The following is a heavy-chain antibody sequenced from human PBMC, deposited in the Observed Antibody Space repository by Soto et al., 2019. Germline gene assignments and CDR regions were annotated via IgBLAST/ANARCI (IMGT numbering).Heavy chain of an antibody. CDR3: AREISGGGTLNWFDP. CDR2: VSPKSGGT. D-gene: IGHD2-8*02. CDR1: GYNFSDYY. Sequence: ASVKVSCKASGYNFSDYYIHWVRQAPGQGLEWLGWVSPKSGGTNYAQKFKGRVTMTRDTSSNTVYMDLSGLKSDDTAVFYCAREISGGGTLNWFDPWGQGTLVAVSS. J-gene: IGHJ5*02. V-gene: IGHV1-2*02.